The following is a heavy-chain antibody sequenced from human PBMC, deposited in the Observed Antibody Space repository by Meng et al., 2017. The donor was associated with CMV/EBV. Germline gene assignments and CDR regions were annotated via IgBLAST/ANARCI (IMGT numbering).Heavy chain of an antibody. J-gene: IGHJ5*02. V-gene: IGHV3-30*04. CDR1: GFTFSGYA. Sequence: GESLKISCAASGFTFSGYAMHWVRQAPGKGLEWVAVISCDGSNKYYADSVKGRFTISRDNSKNTLYLQMNSLRAEDTAVYYCARSGYCSSTSCYEGWFDPWGQGTLVTVSS. CDR3: ARSGYCSSTSCYEGWFDP. CDR2: ISCDGSNK. D-gene: IGHD2-2*01.